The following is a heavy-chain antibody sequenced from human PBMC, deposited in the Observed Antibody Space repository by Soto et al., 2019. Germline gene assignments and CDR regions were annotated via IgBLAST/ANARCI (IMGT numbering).Heavy chain of an antibody. CDR2: INAGNGNT. J-gene: IGHJ3*02. V-gene: IGHV1-3*01. CDR1: GYTLTSYA. D-gene: IGHD3-10*01. Sequence: ASVKVSCKASGYTLTSYAMHWVRQAPGQRLEWMGWINAGNGNTKYSQKFQGRVTITRDTSASTAYMELSSLRSEDTAVYYCARDKFSGTPGSPSIWGQGTMVTVSS. CDR3: ARDKFSGTPGSPSI.